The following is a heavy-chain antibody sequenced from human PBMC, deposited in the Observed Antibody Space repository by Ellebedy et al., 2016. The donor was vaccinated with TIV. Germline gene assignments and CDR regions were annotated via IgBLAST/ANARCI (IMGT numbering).Heavy chain of an antibody. CDR3: AKESSVRSSSGWPLDY. CDR1: GLTFSDYG. V-gene: IGHV3-30*18. CDR2: IAHDGSIR. D-gene: IGHD6-19*01. J-gene: IGHJ4*02. Sequence: PGGSLRLSCAASGLTFSDYGMHWVRQAPGKGLEWVAIIAHDGSIRHYADSVKGRLTVSRDNSKNTLYLQMDSLRPEDTSVYYCAKESSVRSSSGWPLDYWGQGNLVTVPS.